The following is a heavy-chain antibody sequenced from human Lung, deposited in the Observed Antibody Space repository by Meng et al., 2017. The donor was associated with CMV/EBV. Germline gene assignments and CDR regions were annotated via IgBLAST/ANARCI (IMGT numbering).Heavy chain of an antibody. CDR2: VLGTGPT. Sequence: GGSXRLXCSASGFTFNNYAMTWVRQAPGKGLEWVSTVLGTGPTYYADYVKGRFTISRDDSRNTLLLQLNSLRDEDTAVFYCARGDSSTTWLVFDYWGLGTLVTVSS. V-gene: IGHV3-23*01. J-gene: IGHJ4*02. CDR3: ARGDSSTTWLVFDY. D-gene: IGHD6-13*01. CDR1: GFTFNNYA.